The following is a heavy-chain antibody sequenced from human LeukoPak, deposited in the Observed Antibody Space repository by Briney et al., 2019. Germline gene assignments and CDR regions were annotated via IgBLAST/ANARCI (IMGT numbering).Heavy chain of an antibody. CDR2: IWYDGSNK. D-gene: IGHD6-19*01. CDR3: ARDRRRSYNWFDP. V-gene: IGHV3-33*01. Sequence: PGRSLGLSCAASGFTFSSYGMHWVRQAPGKGLEWVAVIWYDGSNKYYADSVKGRFTISRDNSKNTLYLQMNSLRAEDTAVYYCARDRRRSYNWFDPWGQGTLVTVSS. J-gene: IGHJ5*02. CDR1: GFTFSSYG.